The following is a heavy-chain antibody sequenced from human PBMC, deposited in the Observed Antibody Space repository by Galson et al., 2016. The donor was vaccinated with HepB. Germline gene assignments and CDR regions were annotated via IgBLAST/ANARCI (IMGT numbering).Heavy chain of an antibody. D-gene: IGHD2-2*01. J-gene: IGHJ5*02. CDR3: ARGDCSSSTCYVIWFVP. V-gene: IGHV3-23*01. CDR1: GFSFSSYA. CDR2: ITGSGGTT. Sequence: SLRLSCAASGFSFSSYAMSWARRAPGKGLEWVSTITGSGGTTYYADSVKGRFTISRDNSKNTLYLQMGSLRAEDTAVYYCARGDCSSSTCYVIWFVPWGPGTLVTFSS.